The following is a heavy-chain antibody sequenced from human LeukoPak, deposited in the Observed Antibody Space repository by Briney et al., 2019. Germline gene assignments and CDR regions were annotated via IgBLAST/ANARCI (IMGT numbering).Heavy chain of an antibody. CDR1: GLTFSRYG. Sequence: GRSLRLSCAASGLTFSRYGMHWVRQGPGKGLEWVAVIWYDGSKKYYADSVKGRFTISRDNSKNTLYLQMNSLRAEDTAVYYCARDLRLGYYDSSFPDYWGQGTLVTVSS. J-gene: IGHJ4*02. D-gene: IGHD3-22*01. CDR3: ARDLRLGYYDSSFPDY. CDR2: IWYDGSKK. V-gene: IGHV3-33*01.